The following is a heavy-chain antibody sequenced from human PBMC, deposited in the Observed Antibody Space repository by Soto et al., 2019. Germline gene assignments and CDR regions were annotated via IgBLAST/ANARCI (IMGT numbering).Heavy chain of an antibody. CDR3: ARGRDDA. Sequence: QVQLVQSGAEVKKPGASVKVSCKASGYTFSNYDINWVRQATGQGLEWMGWMNPDSGNTGYAQKFQGRVTMTRNNSLRTAYMELSSLTSEDTDVYYCARGRDDAWGQGTRVTVSS. J-gene: IGHJ3*01. D-gene: IGHD1-1*01. V-gene: IGHV1-8*01. CDR1: GYTFSNYD. CDR2: MNPDSGNT.